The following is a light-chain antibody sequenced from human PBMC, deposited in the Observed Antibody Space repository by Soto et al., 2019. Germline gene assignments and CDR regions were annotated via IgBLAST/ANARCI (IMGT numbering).Light chain of an antibody. V-gene: IGKV3-15*01. CDR2: GAS. Sequence: EIMMTQSPATLSVSPGERATLSCRASQSVSTNLAWHQQRPGQAPRLLIYGASTRATGIPARFTGSGSGTEFTLTISSLQSEDFAVYFCQQYINWPRTFGQGTKVDIK. CDR1: QSVSTN. J-gene: IGKJ1*01. CDR3: QQYINWPRT.